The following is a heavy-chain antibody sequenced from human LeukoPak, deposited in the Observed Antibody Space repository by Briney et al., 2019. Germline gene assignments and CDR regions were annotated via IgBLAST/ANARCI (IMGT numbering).Heavy chain of an antibody. CDR1: RFVFSSYG. CDR3: ASAKWLAYSDAFDI. J-gene: IGHJ3*02. CDR2: ISSDGGST. D-gene: IGHD6-19*01. V-gene: IGHV3-64*01. Sequence: GGSLRLSCAASRFVFSSYGMHWVRQAPGKGLEYVSAISSDGGSTYYANSVKGRFTISRDNSKNTLHLRMGSLRTEDMAVIYCASAKWLAYSDAFDIWGQGTMVTVSS.